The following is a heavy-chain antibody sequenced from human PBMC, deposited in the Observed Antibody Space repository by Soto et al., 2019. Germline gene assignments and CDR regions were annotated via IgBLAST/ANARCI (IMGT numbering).Heavy chain of an antibody. CDR3: ARDVPLVRGLDD. CDR2: ISAYNGNT. V-gene: IGHV1-18*01. J-gene: IGHJ4*02. CDR1: GYTFTSYG. D-gene: IGHD3-10*01. Sequence: QVQLVQSGAEVKKPGASLKVSCEASGYTFTSYGISWVRQAPGQGLEWMGWISAYNGNTNYEQKFQGRVTMTTDTSTSRAYMELRSLRSDDTAVYYCARDVPLVRGLDDWGQGTLVTVSS.